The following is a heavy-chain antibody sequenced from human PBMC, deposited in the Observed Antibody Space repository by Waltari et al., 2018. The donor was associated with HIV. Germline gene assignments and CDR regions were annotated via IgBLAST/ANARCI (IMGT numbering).Heavy chain of an antibody. Sequence: QVQLQESGPGLVKPSETLSLSCIVSHDSVTNHYYYLAWIRQSPGKGLAWIGSVYYRGIPFYNPSLRSRVAMSLDTSRNQFSLNLTSVTVADTAFYYCARSPFTNVASTRKLGWLDPWGQGKLVTVSS. CDR3: ARSPFTNVASTRKLGWLDP. J-gene: IGHJ5*02. D-gene: IGHD3-16*01. CDR1: HDSVTNHYYY. CDR2: VYYRGIP. V-gene: IGHV4-39*01.